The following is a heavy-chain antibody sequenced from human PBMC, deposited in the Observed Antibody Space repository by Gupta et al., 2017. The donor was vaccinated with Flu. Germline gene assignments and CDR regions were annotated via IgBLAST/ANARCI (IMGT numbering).Heavy chain of an antibody. J-gene: IGHJ4*02. CDR2: VFYSGGT. V-gene: IGHV4-39*01. Sequence: QLQLQESCPGRLHLSEALSRTCTGSGGARRGSNFLMVRIRKHPGKGLTWMGRVFYSGGTYFNPSLKSRVTLSGDTSKNQFTLKLTPLTAADTAVYYCARGIWSAAEPIDYWGQGALVTVSS. CDR1: GGARRGSNFL. D-gene: IGHD6-13*01. CDR3: ARGIWSAAEPIDY.